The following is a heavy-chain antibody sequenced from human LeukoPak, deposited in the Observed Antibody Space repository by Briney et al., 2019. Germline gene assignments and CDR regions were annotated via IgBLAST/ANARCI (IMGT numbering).Heavy chain of an antibody. CDR1: GGSISSYY. CDR3: ARDNVAAAGTSVY. V-gene: IGHV4-59*01. Sequence: PSETLSLTCTVSGGSISSYYWSWIRLPPGKGLEWIGYIYYNGIANYNPSLKSRVTISLDTPKNQFSLKLTSVTAADTAVYYCARDNVAAAGTSVYWGQGTLVTVSS. J-gene: IGHJ4*02. D-gene: IGHD6-13*01. CDR2: IYYNGIA.